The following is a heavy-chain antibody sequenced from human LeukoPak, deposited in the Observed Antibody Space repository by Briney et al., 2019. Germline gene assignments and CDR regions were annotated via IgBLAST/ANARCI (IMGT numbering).Heavy chain of an antibody. D-gene: IGHD3-10*01. V-gene: IGHV4-34*01. CDR1: GGSFSGYY. J-gene: IGHJ6*03. CDR2: INHSGST. Sequence: SETLSLTCGVYGGSFSGYYWSWLRQPPGKGLEWIGEINHSGSTNYNSSLKSRVTISVDTSKNQFSLKLSSVTAADTAVYYCARLGAYGSGSYPRYYYYYMDVWGKGTTVTVSS. CDR3: ARLGAYGSGSYPRYYYYYMDV.